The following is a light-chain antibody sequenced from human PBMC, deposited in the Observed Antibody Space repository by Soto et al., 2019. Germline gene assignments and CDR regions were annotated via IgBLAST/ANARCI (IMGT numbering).Light chain of an antibody. CDR2: AAS. V-gene: IGKV3-11*01. Sequence: ASRAFFKEKRATLSFRASQSVSTYLGWYQQKPGQAPKLLIYAASNRPTGIPSRFSGSGSGTDFTLTIIFLQAEDFTRYCSPDSACPPSTFAQRAKVDIK. CDR1: QSVSTY. J-gene: IGKJ1*01. CDR3: PDSACPPST.